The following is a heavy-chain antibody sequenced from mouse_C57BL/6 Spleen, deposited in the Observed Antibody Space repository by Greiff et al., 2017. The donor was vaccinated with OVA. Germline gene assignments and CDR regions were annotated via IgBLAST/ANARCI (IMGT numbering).Heavy chain of an antibody. V-gene: IGHV1-81*01. CDR1: GYTFTSYG. D-gene: IGHD1-1*01. CDR3: ARTTNYYGSSPYYAMDY. CDR2: IYPRSGNT. J-gene: IGHJ4*01. Sequence: VQLQESGAELARPGASVKLSCKASGYTFTSYGISWVKQRTGQGLEWIGEIYPRSGNTYYNEKFKGKATLTADKSSSTAYMELRSLTSEDSAVYFCARTTNYYGSSPYYAMDYWGQGTSVTVSS.